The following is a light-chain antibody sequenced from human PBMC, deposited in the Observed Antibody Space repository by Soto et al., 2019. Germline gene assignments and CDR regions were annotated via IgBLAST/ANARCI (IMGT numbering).Light chain of an antibody. CDR2: DSS. J-gene: IGKJ4*01. CDR3: QQRTNWRLS. V-gene: IGKV3-11*01. Sequence: EIVLTQSPATLSLSPGERATLSCRASQSVGSQLAWYQQRPGQVPRLLIFDSSHRDSGIPARFSGTGSGTDFTLTITNLEPEDFAVYYCQQRTNWRLSFGGGTKVEFK. CDR1: QSVGSQ.